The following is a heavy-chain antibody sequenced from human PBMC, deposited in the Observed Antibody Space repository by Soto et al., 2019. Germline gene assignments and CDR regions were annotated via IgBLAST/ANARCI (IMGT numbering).Heavy chain of an antibody. Sequence: SETLSLTCTVSGGSISSYYWSWIRQPPGKGLEWIGYIYYSGSTNYNPSLKSRVTISVDTSKNQFSLKLSSVTAADTAVYYCARAYSGYDYGHYYYYMDVWGKGTTVTVS. CDR1: GGSISSYY. V-gene: IGHV4-59*01. J-gene: IGHJ6*03. D-gene: IGHD5-12*01. CDR3: ARAYSGYDYGHYYYYMDV. CDR2: IYYSGST.